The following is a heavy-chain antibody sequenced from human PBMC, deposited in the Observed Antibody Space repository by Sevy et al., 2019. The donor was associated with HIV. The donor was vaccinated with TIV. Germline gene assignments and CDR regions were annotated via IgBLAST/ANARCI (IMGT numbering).Heavy chain of an antibody. Sequence: ASVKVSCKTSGFLSDDYSIAWIRRAPRQGLEWLGRIAGHSGDTDYAEKFQGRVTMTTRPSTRTVYMELRSLNVDDTGVYYCAGDRRFFYQYWGQGTSVTVSS. CDR1: GFLSDDYS. CDR3: AGDRRFFYQY. V-gene: IGHV1-18*01. D-gene: IGHD3-10*01. J-gene: IGHJ4*02. CDR2: IAGHSGDT.